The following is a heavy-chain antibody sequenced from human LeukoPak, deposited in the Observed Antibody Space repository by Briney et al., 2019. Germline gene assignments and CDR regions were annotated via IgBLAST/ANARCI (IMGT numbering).Heavy chain of an antibody. V-gene: IGHV4-34*01. Sequence: PSETLSLTCAVYGGSFSGYYWSWIRQPPGKGLEWIGEINHSGSTNYNPSLKSRVTISVDTSKNQFSLKLSSVTAADTAVYYCARGWQHRFWGQGTLVTVSS. CDR2: INHSGST. D-gene: IGHD6-13*01. J-gene: IGHJ4*02. CDR3: ARGWQHRF. CDR1: GGSFSGYY.